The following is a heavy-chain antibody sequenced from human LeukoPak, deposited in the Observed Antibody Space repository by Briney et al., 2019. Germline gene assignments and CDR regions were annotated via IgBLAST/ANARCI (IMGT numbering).Heavy chain of an antibody. Sequence: GGSLRLSCAASGFTFSSYAMSWVRQAPGKGLEWVSAISGSGGSTYYADSVKGRFTISRDNSKNTLYLQMNSLRAEDTAVYYCARFHLEWLTLDYWGQGTLVTVSS. CDR2: ISGSGGST. J-gene: IGHJ4*02. CDR1: GFTFSSYA. D-gene: IGHD3-3*01. CDR3: ARFHLEWLTLDY. V-gene: IGHV3-23*01.